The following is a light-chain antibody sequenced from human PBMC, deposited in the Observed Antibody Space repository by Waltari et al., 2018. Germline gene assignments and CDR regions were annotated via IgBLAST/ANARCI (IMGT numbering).Light chain of an antibody. V-gene: IGLV1-44*01. CDR2: RND. CDR1: YSNIGNNV. Sequence: QSVLTQPPSASGTPGQRVTISCSGTYSNIGNNVVNWYQQFPGKAPKLLIYRNDQRPSGVPDRLSGSKSGSSASLASSGLQSEDEADYYCAAWDDSLNGHWVFGGGTKVTVL. J-gene: IGLJ3*02. CDR3: AAWDDSLNGHWV.